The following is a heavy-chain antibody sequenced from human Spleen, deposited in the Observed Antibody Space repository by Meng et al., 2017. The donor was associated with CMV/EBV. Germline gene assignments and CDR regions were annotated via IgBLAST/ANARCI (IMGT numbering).Heavy chain of an antibody. D-gene: IGHD6-19*01. Sequence: GESLKISCAASGFTFSSYSMNWVRQAPGKGLEWVSSISSSSSYIYYADSVKGRFTISRDIAKNSLYLQMNSLRAEDTAVYYCARGYHSLAVADYYYGMDVWGQGTTVTVSS. V-gene: IGHV3-21*01. CDR3: ARGYHSLAVADYYYGMDV. CDR1: GFTFSSYS. CDR2: ISSSSSYI. J-gene: IGHJ6*02.